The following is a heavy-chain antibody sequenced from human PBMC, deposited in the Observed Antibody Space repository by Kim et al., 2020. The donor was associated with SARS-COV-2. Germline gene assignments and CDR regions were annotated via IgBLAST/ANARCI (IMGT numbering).Heavy chain of an antibody. D-gene: IGHD2-2*01. Sequence: GRFTISRDNSKNTLYLQMNSLRAEDTAVYYCARDGRPYCSSTSCYFPFDYWGQGTLVTVSS. V-gene: IGHV3-30*01. J-gene: IGHJ4*02. CDR3: ARDGRPYCSSTSCYFPFDY.